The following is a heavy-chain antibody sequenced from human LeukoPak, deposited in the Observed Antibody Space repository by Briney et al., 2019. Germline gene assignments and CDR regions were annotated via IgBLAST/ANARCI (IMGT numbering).Heavy chain of an antibody. D-gene: IGHD3-22*01. CDR3: ARGGYDSSGYYYLYWYFDL. J-gene: IGHJ2*01. Sequence: GGSLLLSCAASGFTFISYWMSWVRQAPGKGLEWVANIKQDGSEKYYVDSVKGRFTISRDNAKNSLYLQMNSLRAEHTAVYYCARGGYDSSGYYYLYWYFDLWGRGTLVTVSS. V-gene: IGHV3-7*01. CDR1: GFTFISYW. CDR2: IKQDGSEK.